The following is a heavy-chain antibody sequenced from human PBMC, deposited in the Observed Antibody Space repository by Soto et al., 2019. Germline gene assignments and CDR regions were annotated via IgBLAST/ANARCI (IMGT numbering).Heavy chain of an antibody. D-gene: IGHD6-19*01. CDR1: GFTFSTHA. CDR3: AREGGSIGGWFGRKFDS. J-gene: IGHJ4*02. V-gene: IGHV3-23*01. CDR2: ISSGGNTT. Sequence: PGGSLRLSCAASGFTFSTHAMSWVRQAPGKGLEWVASISSGGNTTFYAASVEGRFTISRDKSKNTLYLHRNSLRADDTAVYYCAREGGSIGGWFGRKFDSWGQGTQVTVSS.